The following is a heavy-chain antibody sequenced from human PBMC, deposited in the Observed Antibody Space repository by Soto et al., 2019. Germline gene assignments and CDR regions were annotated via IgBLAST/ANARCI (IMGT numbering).Heavy chain of an antibody. V-gene: IGHV4-31*03. Sequence: QVQLQESGPGLVKPSQTLSLTCTVSGGSISSGGYYWSWIRQHPGKGLEWIGYIYYSGSTYYNPSLKSRVTISVDRSQNQFSLKLSSVTAADTAVYYCARDQTGYYDSSGYFDPLGHVTLVTVSS. J-gene: IGHJ5*02. D-gene: IGHD3-22*01. CDR1: GGSISSGGYY. CDR3: ARDQTGYYDSSGYFDP. CDR2: IYYSGST.